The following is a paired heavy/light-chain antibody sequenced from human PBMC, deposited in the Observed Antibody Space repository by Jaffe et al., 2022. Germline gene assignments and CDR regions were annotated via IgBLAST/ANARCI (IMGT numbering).Light chain of an antibody. CDR1: QNILYGSNNKNS. CDR3: QQYYSSPLT. Sequence: DIVMTQSPDSLAVSLGERATINCKSSQNILYGSNNKNSLVWYQHKSGQPPKLLISGTSTRESGVPDRFVGSGSGTDFTLTITTLQAEDVAVYYCQQYYSSPLTFGGGTRVEIK. V-gene: IGKV4-1*01. J-gene: IGKJ4*01. CDR2: GTS.
Heavy chain of an antibody. D-gene: IGHD2-21*01. CDR1: GFTFSTYG. V-gene: IGHV3-30*02. Sequence: QVQLVESGGGVVQSGGSLRLSCAASGFTFSTYGMNWVRQAPGKGLEWVTFIQDDSNKKNYADSVKGRFTVSRDNSNNMLFLQMDSLRAEDTAVYYCARSTCGGCYLIDHWGQGTLVTVSS. J-gene: IGHJ4*02. CDR3: ARSTCGGCYLIDH. CDR2: IQDDSNKK.